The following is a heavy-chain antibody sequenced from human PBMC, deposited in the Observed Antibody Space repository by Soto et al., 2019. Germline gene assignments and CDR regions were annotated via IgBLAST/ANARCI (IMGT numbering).Heavy chain of an antibody. Sequence: QVQLVQSGAEVKKPGSSVKVSCKASGGTFSSYTISWVRQAPGQGLEWMGRIIPILGIANYAQKFQGRVTITADKSTSTAXMELSXLRXXDTAVYYCXXXRXXGGENXWGQGTLVTVSS. V-gene: IGHV1-69*02. D-gene: IGHD3-16*01. CDR2: IIPILGIA. J-gene: IGHJ4*02. CDR3: XXXRXXGGENX. CDR1: GGTFSSYT.